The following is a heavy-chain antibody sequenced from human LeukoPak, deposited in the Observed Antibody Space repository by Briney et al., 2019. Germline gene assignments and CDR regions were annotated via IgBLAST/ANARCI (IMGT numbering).Heavy chain of an antibody. J-gene: IGHJ6*03. Sequence: ASVKVSCKASGYTFTSYDINWVRQATGQGLEWMGWMNPNSGNTGYAQKFQGRVTITRNTSISTAYMELSSLRSEDTAVYYCARGEGIAARPGYYYYMDVWGKGTTVTVSS. CDR1: GYTFTSYD. CDR2: MNPNSGNT. CDR3: ARGEGIAARPGYYYYMDV. D-gene: IGHD6-6*01. V-gene: IGHV1-8*03.